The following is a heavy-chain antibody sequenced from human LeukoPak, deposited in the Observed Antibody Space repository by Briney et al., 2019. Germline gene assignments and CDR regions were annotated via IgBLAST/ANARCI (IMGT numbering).Heavy chain of an antibody. CDR3: AKDDISGSSGWYLFDY. J-gene: IGHJ4*02. V-gene: IGHV3-20*04. D-gene: IGHD6-19*01. CDR2: INWNGGST. CDR1: GFTFDDYG. Sequence: GRSLRLSCAASGFTFDDYGMSWVRQAPGKGLEWVSGINWNGGSTGYADSVKGRFTISRDNSKNTLYLQMNSLRAEDTAVYYCAKDDISGSSGWYLFDYWGQGTLVTVSS.